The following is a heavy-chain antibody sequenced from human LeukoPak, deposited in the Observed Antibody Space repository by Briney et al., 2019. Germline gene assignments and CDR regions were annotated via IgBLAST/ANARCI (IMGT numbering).Heavy chain of an antibody. CDR3: TRGSPHGFDY. V-gene: IGHV3-13*01. Sequence: GGSLRLSCAASGFTFSSYDFHWVRQGTGKGLEWVSSIGTGGNTYYLASVKGRFTISRDNAKHSLYLQMNNLRVEDTALYYCTRGSPHGFDYWGQGTLVTVSS. CDR2: IGTGGNT. J-gene: IGHJ4*02. CDR1: GFTFSSYD.